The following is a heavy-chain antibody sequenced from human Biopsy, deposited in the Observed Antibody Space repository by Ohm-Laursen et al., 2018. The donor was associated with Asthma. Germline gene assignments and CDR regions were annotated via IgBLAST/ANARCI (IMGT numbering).Heavy chain of an antibody. CDR1: GFTFSSYG. D-gene: IGHD3-3*01. CDR2: IPYDGSNK. Sequence: SLRLSCAAAGFTFSSYGMYWVRQAPGKGLEWVAVIPYDGSNKYYADSVKGRFTISRDNSKNTLYLQMNSLRAEDTAVYYCAKDTEGRYDFWSGLSYNYYGMDVWGQGTTVTASS. V-gene: IGHV3-30*18. CDR3: AKDTEGRYDFWSGLSYNYYGMDV. J-gene: IGHJ6*02.